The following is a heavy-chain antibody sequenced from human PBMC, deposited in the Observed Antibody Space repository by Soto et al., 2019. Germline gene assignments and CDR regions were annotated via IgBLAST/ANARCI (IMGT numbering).Heavy chain of an antibody. CDR3: ARDQVAVAEGYFGY. Sequence: ASAKACSKAPGYALTCNSRHSVRHAPGQRLEWMGWINAGNGNTKYSQKFQGRVTITRDTSASTAYMELSSLRSEDTAVYYCARDQVAVAEGYFGYWGQGTLVTVYS. CDR1: GYALTCNS. J-gene: IGHJ4*02. V-gene: IGHV1-3*01. CDR2: INAGNGNT. D-gene: IGHD6-19*01.